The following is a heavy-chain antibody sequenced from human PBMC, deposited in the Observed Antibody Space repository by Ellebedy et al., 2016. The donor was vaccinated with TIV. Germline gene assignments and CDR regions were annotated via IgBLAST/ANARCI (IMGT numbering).Heavy chain of an antibody. J-gene: IGHJ3*01. Sequence: MPSETLSLTCTVSGDSISSSNYYWGWIRQSPGKGLEWIGSINHGGTTYFNPSLKSRLTMSIDTSKNQFSLRLNSVTAADTAVYHCARQGVASTQWTFDFWGQGMMVTVSS. V-gene: IGHV4-39*01. CDR3: ARQGVASTQWTFDF. D-gene: IGHD2-8*01. CDR2: INHGGTT. CDR1: GDSISSSNYY.